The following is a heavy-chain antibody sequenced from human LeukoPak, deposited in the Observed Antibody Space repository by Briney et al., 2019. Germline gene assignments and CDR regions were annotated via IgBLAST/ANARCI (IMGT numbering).Heavy chain of an antibody. CDR3: ATDGVLRYFDWLLW. V-gene: IGHV1-24*01. J-gene: IGHJ4*02. CDR1: GYTLTELS. Sequence: ASVKVSCKVSGYTLTELSMHWVRQAPGKGLEWMGGFGPEDGETIYAQRFQGRVTMTEDTSTDTAYMELSSLRSEDTAVYYCATDGVLRYFDWLLWWGQGTLVTVSS. CDR2: FGPEDGET. D-gene: IGHD3-9*01.